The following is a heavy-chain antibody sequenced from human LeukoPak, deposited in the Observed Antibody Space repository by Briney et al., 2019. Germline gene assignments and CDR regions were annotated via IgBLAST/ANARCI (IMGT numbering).Heavy chain of an antibody. CDR1: GYSFTNYW. V-gene: IGHV5-51*01. Sequence: GESLKISCKGSGYSFTNYWIGWVRQMPGKGLEWMGIIFPGDSDTRYSPSFQGQVTISADKSISTAYLQWSSLKASDTAMYYCARRSRYCSSTSCSFDYWGQGTLVTVSS. D-gene: IGHD2-2*01. CDR2: IFPGDSDT. J-gene: IGHJ4*02. CDR3: ARRSRYCSSTSCSFDY.